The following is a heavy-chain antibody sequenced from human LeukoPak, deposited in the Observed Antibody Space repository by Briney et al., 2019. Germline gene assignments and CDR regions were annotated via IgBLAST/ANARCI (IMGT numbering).Heavy chain of an antibody. CDR3: ARDFDWGPDY. CDR2: INGNSGTT. V-gene: IGHV1-2*02. D-gene: IGHD3-9*01. Sequence: ASVKVSCTASGFTFTDHYMHWVRQPPGQGLEWMGWINGNSGTTFYAQKFQDRITVTRDTSISTMYMELTRLTSDDTAVYYCARDFDWGPDYWGQGTLVAVSS. CDR1: GFTFTDHY. J-gene: IGHJ4*02.